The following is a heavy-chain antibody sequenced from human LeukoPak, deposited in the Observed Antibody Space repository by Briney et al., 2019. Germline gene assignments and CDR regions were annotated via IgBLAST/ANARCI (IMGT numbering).Heavy chain of an antibody. V-gene: IGHV3-21*04. CDR1: GFTFSSYS. D-gene: IGHD2-8*01. Sequence: GGSLRLSCAASGFTFSSYSMNWVRQAPGKGLEWVSSISSSSSYIYYADSVKGRFTISRDNAKNSLYLQMNSLRAEDTAVYYCARSGGRQQPKVYGFDYWGQGTLVTVSS. CDR3: ARSGGRQQPKVYGFDY. CDR2: ISSSSSYI. J-gene: IGHJ4*02.